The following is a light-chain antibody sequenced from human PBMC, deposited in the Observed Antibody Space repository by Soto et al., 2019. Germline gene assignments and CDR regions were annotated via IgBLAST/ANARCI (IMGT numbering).Light chain of an antibody. Sequence: EIVLTQSPGTLSLYPGESAALSCRASQSVTGNYLVWYRQKPGQAPRLLMYAISSRAAGIPDRFSGSGSGTDFTLTITRLEPEDSAVYYCQQHSISPWTFGQGTRVEV. J-gene: IGKJ1*01. V-gene: IGKV3-20*01. CDR2: AIS. CDR3: QQHSISPWT. CDR1: QSVTGNY.